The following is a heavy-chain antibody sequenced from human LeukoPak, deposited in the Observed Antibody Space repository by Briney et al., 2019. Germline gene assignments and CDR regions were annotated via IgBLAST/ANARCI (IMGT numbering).Heavy chain of an antibody. CDR2: ISYDGSNK. Sequence: PGGSLRLSCAASGFTFSSYAMHWVRQAPGKGLEWVAVISYDGSNKYYADSVKGRFTISRDNSENTLYLQMNSLRAEDTAVYYCARDIGGSGSYYIPNYYYYGMDVWGQGTTVTVSS. CDR1: GFTFSSYA. D-gene: IGHD3-10*01. V-gene: IGHV3-30*04. CDR3: ARDIGGSGSYYIPNYYYYGMDV. J-gene: IGHJ6*02.